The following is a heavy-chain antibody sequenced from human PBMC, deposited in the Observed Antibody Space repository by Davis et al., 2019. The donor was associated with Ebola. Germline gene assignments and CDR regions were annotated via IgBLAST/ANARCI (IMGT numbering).Heavy chain of an antibody. CDR2: IKQDGSEK. V-gene: IGHV3-7*01. Sequence: GESLKISCAASGFTFSSYWMSWVRQAPGKGLEWVANIKQDGSEKYYVDSVKGRFTISRDNAKNSLYLQMNSLRAEDTAVYYCARGLHYYDSSGYYNDAFDIWGQGTMVTVSS. D-gene: IGHD3-22*01. CDR1: GFTFSSYW. CDR3: ARGLHYYDSSGYYNDAFDI. J-gene: IGHJ3*02.